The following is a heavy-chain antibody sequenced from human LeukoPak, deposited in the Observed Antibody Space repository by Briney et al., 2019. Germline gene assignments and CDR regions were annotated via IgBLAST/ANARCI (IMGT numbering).Heavy chain of an antibody. J-gene: IGHJ6*02. CDR1: GYTLTELS. Sequence: ASVTVSYKVSGYTLTELSMHWVRQAPGKGLEWMGGFDPEDGETIYAQKFQGRVTMTEDTSTDTAYMELSSLRSEDTVVYYCATNVVPAAISGMDVWGQGTTVTVSS. D-gene: IGHD2-2*01. CDR3: ATNVVPAAISGMDV. CDR2: FDPEDGET. V-gene: IGHV1-24*01.